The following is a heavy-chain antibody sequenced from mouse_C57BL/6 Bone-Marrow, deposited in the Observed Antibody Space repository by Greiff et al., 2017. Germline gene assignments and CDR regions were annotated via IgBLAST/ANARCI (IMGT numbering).Heavy chain of an antibody. CDR3: ARGARWYVEV. J-gene: IGHJ1*03. V-gene: IGHV1-69*01. CDR1: GYTFTSYW. CDR2: IDPSDSYT. Sequence: QVQLKQPGAELVMPGASVKLSCKASGYTFTSYWMHWVKQRPGQGLEWIGEIDPSDSYTNYNQKFKGKSTLTVDKSSSTAYMQLSSLTSEDSAVYYCARGARWYVEVWGTGTTVTVSA.